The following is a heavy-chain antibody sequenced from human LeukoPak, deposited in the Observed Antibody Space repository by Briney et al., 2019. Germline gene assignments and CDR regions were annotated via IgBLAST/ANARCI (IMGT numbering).Heavy chain of an antibody. V-gene: IGHV3-7*01. D-gene: IGHD3-16*01. CDR3: VSDYVHFDY. CDR1: GFTFSSYW. Sequence: TGGCLRLSCAASGFTFSSYWMSWVRQAPGKGLEWVANIKQDGSEKYYVDSVKGRFTISRDNAKNSLYLQMNSLRAEDTAVYYCVSDYVHFDYWGQGTLVTVSS. CDR2: IKQDGSEK. J-gene: IGHJ4*02.